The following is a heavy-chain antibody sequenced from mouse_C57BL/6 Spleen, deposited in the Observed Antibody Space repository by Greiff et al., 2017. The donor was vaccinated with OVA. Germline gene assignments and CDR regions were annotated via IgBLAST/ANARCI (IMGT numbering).Heavy chain of an antibody. D-gene: IGHD2-3*01. CDR3: ARPPDGYLYWYFDV. V-gene: IGHV5-17*01. Sequence: DVMLVESGGGLVKPGGSLKLSCAASGFTFSDYGMHWVRQAPEKGLEWVAYISSGSSTIYYADTVKGRFTISRDNAKNTLFLQMTSLRSEDTAMYYCARPPDGYLYWYFDVWGTGTTVTVSS. CDR1: GFTFSDYG. J-gene: IGHJ1*03. CDR2: ISSGSSTI.